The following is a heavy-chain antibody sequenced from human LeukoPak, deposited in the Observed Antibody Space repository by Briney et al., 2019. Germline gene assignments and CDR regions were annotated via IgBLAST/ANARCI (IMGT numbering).Heavy chain of an antibody. CDR2: IYYSGTT. CDR1: GGSISSSSYY. CDR3: ARGEADYDILTAYFSYYYYMDV. D-gene: IGHD3-9*01. J-gene: IGHJ6*03. Sequence: SETLSLTCTVSGGSISSSSYYWGWIRQPPGKGLEWIGNIYYSGTTYYNPSLKSRVTISVDTSKNQFSLKLSSVTAADTAVYFCARGEADYDILTAYFSYYYYMDVWGKGTTVTVSS. V-gene: IGHV4-39*07.